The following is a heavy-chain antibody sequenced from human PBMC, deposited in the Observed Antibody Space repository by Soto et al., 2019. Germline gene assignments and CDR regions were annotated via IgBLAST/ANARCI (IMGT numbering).Heavy chain of an antibody. V-gene: IGHV5-10-1*01. CDR2: IDPSDSYT. J-gene: IGHJ3*02. CDR1: GYSFTTNW. CDR3: ARLGYILGTFDI. D-gene: IGHD3-22*01. Sequence: GESLKISCKGSGYSFTTNWITWVRQMPGKGLECMERIDPSDSYTNYSPSFQGHVTISVDKSISTAYLQWSSLKASDTAMYFCARLGYILGTFDIWGQGTMVTVSS.